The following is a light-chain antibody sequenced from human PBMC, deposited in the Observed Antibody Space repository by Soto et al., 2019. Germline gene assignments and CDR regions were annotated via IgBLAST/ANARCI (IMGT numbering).Light chain of an antibody. CDR1: SSNIGSNT. V-gene: IGLV1-44*01. J-gene: IGLJ2*01. CDR2: SNN. CDR3: AAWDDSLTHVV. Sequence: QSVLTQPPSASGTPGQRVTISCSGSSSNIGSNTVNWYQQLPGTAPKLLIYSNNQRPSGVPDRFSGSKSGTSASLAISGLQSEDEGDYYCAAWDDSLTHVVFGGGTQLTVL.